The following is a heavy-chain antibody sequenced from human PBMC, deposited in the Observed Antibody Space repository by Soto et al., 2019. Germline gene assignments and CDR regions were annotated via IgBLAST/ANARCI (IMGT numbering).Heavy chain of an antibody. J-gene: IGHJ3*01. CDR3: ARAFFYQGSDSRGYSFDAFDF. D-gene: IGHD3-22*01. CDR2: ISAHTGSS. Sequence: QVQLVQSGAEVKKPGASVKVSCKASGYSFTSSGMSWVRQAPGQGLEWMGWISAHTGSSEYAQRFQGRVTITTDRSTTTAYMELRSLRSDDTAVDYCARAFFYQGSDSRGYSFDAFDFWGPGTLVTVSS. V-gene: IGHV1-18*01. CDR1: GYSFTSSG.